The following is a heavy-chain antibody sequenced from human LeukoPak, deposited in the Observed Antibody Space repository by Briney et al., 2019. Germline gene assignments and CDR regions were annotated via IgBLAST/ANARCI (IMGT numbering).Heavy chain of an antibody. CDR3: ARHLNDYGDQGSGDY. D-gene: IGHD4-17*01. Sequence: GESLKISCKGSGYTFTSYWIGWVRQMPVKGLEWMGIIHPGDSDTRYSPSFQGQVTISADKSISTAYLQWSSLKASDTAMYYCARHLNDYGDQGSGDYWGQGTLVTVSS. CDR1: GYTFTSYW. CDR2: IHPGDSDT. J-gene: IGHJ4*02. V-gene: IGHV5-51*01.